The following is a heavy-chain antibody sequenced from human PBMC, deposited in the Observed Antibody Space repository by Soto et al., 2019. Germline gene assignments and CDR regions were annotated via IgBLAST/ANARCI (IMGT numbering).Heavy chain of an antibody. J-gene: IGHJ4*02. Sequence: GASVKVSCKASGYTFTSYDINWVRQATGQELEWIGCMNPNSGKTGYAQKFQGRVTMTRNTSISTAYIELSSLRSEDTAVYYCARGATIFGVVIIVAKTYYFDYWGQGTLVTVSS. D-gene: IGHD3-3*01. CDR2: MNPNSGKT. CDR1: GYTFTSYD. V-gene: IGHV1-8*01. CDR3: ARGATIFGVVIIVAKTYYFDY.